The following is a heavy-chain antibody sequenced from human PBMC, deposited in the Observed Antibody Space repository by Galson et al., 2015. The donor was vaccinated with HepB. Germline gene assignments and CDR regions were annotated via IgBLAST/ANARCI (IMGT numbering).Heavy chain of an antibody. D-gene: IGHD1-26*01. CDR1: GFTFSSYA. CDR3: RGATFAFDI. V-gene: IGHV3-30*04. Sequence: SLRLSCAASGFTFSSYAMHWVRQAPGKGLEWVAVISYDGSNKYYADSVKGRFTISRDNSKNTLYLQMNSLRAEDTAVYYCRGATFAFDIWGQGTMVTVSS. CDR2: ISYDGSNK. J-gene: IGHJ3*02.